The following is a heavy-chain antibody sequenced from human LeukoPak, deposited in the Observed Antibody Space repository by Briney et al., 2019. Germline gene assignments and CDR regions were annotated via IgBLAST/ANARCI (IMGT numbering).Heavy chain of an antibody. D-gene: IGHD3-22*01. CDR3: ARDLSPSHYYDSSGYYEYYFDY. CDR1: GFTFSSYA. J-gene: IGHJ4*02. CDR2: ISGSGGST. Sequence: GGSLRLSCAASGFTFSSYAMSWVRQAPGKGLEWVSAISGSGGSTYYADSVKGRFTISRDNAKNSLYLQMNSLRAEDTAVYYCARDLSPSHYYDSSGYYEYYFDYWGQGTLVTVSS. V-gene: IGHV3-23*01.